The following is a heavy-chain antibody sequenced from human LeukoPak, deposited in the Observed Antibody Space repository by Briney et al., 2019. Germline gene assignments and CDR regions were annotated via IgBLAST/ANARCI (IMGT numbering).Heavy chain of an antibody. D-gene: IGHD2-8*01. J-gene: IGHJ6*02. CDR2: IIPIFGTA. CDR1: GGTFSSCA. Sequence: SVKVSCKASGGTFSSCAISWVRQAPGQGLEWMGGIIPIFGTANYAQKFQGRVTITADESTSTAYMELSSLRSEDTAVYYCARDSRELYCTNGVCPMDVWGQGTTVTVSS. V-gene: IGHV1-69*13. CDR3: ARDSRELYCTNGVCPMDV.